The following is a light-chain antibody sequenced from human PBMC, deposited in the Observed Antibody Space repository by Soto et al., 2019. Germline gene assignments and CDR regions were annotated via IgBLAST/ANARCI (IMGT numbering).Light chain of an antibody. CDR2: GAS. J-gene: IGKJ1*01. CDR3: QQYGSSPET. V-gene: IGKV3-20*01. Sequence: DIVLTQSPGTLSLSPGERATLSCRASQSVSSSYLAWYQQKPGQAPRLLIYGASSRATGIPDRFSGSGCGTDFTLTISRLEPEDFAVYYCQQYGSSPETFGQGTKVEIK. CDR1: QSVSSSY.